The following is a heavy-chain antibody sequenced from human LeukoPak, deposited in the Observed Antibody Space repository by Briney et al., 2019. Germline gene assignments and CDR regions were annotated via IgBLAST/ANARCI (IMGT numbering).Heavy chain of an antibody. Sequence: GGSLRLSCAASGFTFSSYGMHWVRQAPGKGLEWVALICYYGSNKYYADSVKGRFTISRDNSKNTLYLQMNSLRAEDTAVYYCAREGFSYGPSFDYWGQGTLVTVSS. J-gene: IGHJ4*02. V-gene: IGHV3-33*01. CDR3: AREGFSYGPSFDY. CDR1: GFTFSSYG. CDR2: ICYYGSNK. D-gene: IGHD5-18*01.